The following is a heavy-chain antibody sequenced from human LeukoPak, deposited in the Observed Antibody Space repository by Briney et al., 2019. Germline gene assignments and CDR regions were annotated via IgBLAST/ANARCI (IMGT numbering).Heavy chain of an antibody. V-gene: IGHV3-21*01. CDR3: ARDRGCSGGSCYLFDY. CDR2: ISSSSSYI. CDR1: GFTFSSYS. J-gene: IGHJ4*02. D-gene: IGHD2-15*01. Sequence: GGSLRLSCAASGFTFSSYSMNWVRQAPGKGLEWVSSISSSSSYIYYADSVKGRFTISRDNAKNSLYLQMNSLRAEDTAAYYCARDRGCSGGSCYLFDYWGQGTLVTVSS.